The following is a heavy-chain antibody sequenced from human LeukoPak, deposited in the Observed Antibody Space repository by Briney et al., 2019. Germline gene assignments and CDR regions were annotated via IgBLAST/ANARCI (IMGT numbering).Heavy chain of an antibody. D-gene: IGHD7-27*01. V-gene: IGHV4-34*01. CDR1: GGSFSGYN. CDR3: ARVGDWGEIDY. CDR2: INHSGST. J-gene: IGHJ4*02. Sequence: SETLSLTCAVYGGSFSGYNWSWIRQPPGKGLEWIGEINHSGSTNYNPSLKSRVTISVDTSKNQFSLKLSSVTAADTAVYYCARVGDWGEIDYWGQGTLVTVSS.